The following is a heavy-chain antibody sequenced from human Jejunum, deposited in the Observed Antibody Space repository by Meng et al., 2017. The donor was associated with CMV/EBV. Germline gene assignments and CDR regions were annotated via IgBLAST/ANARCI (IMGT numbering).Heavy chain of an antibody. CDR1: GFTFSSYE. Sequence: GFTFSSYEMNWVRQIPGKGLEWISYISASTTVMYYADSVKGRFTISRDNVKNSLYLLMESLRADDTAIYYCVRGGSSGTLKYVDYWGQGALVTVSS. CDR2: ISASTTVM. V-gene: IGHV3-48*03. J-gene: IGHJ4*02. CDR3: VRGGSSGTLKYVDY. D-gene: IGHD3-3*01.